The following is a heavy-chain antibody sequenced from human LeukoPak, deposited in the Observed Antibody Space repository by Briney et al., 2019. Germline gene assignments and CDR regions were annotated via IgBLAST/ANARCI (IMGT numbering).Heavy chain of an antibody. CDR2: ISYDGSNK. Sequence: GGSLRLPCAASGFTFSSYGMHWVRQAPGKGLEWVAVISYDGSNKYYADSVKGRFTISRDNSKNTLYLQMNSLRAEDTAVYYCARGLGYSSGYYFDYWGQGTLVTVSS. V-gene: IGHV3-30*03. D-gene: IGHD3-22*01. CDR1: GFTFSSYG. CDR3: ARGLGYSSGYYFDY. J-gene: IGHJ4*02.